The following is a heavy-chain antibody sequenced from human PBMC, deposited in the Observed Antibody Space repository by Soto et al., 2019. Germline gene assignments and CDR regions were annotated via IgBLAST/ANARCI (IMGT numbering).Heavy chain of an antibody. CDR1: GGYFSGYY. Sequence: SETLSLTCAVYGGYFSGYYWSWIRQPPGKGLEWIGEINHSGSTNYNPSLKSRVTISVDTSTNQFSLKLSSVTAADTAVYYCAREGGITMVRGPLGWFDPWGQGTLVTVSS. D-gene: IGHD3-10*01. J-gene: IGHJ5*02. CDR2: INHSGST. CDR3: AREGGITMVRGPLGWFDP. V-gene: IGHV4-34*01.